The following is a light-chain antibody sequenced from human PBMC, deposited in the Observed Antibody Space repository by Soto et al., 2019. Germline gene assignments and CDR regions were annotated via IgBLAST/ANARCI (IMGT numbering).Light chain of an antibody. CDR2: DVN. V-gene: IGLV2-14*03. Sequence: QSVLTQPASVSGSPGQSITVSCTGTSSDVGGYNYVSWCQQHPGKAPQLMIYDVNDRPSGVSSRFSGSKSGNTASLTISGLQAEDEADYYCFSYTSSGTFVFGGGTKLTVL. CDR1: SSDVGGYNY. J-gene: IGLJ2*01. CDR3: FSYTSSGTFV.